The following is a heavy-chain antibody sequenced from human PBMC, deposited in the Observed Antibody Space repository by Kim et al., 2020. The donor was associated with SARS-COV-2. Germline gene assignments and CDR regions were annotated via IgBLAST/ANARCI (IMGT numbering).Heavy chain of an antibody. J-gene: IGHJ4*02. D-gene: IGHD6-13*01. V-gene: IGHV4-4*02. CDR3: ARIPGYSSSWPTFDY. Sequence: PSLKSQVTKSVDKSKNQFSLKLSSVTAADTAVYYCARIPGYSSSWPTFDYWGQGTLVTVSS.